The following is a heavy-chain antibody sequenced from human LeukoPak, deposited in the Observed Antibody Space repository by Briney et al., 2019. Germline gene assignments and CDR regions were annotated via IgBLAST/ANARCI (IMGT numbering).Heavy chain of an antibody. CDR1: GYSISSGYY. V-gene: IGHV4-38-2*01. Sequence: SETLSLTCAVSGYSISSGYYWGWIRQPPGKGLEWIGSIYHSGNTYYNPSLKSRVTISVDTSKNQFSLKLSSVTAADTAVYYCASGNMVPFDYWGQGTLVTVSS. D-gene: IGHD2/OR15-2a*01. CDR2: IYHSGNT. J-gene: IGHJ4*02. CDR3: ASGNMVPFDY.